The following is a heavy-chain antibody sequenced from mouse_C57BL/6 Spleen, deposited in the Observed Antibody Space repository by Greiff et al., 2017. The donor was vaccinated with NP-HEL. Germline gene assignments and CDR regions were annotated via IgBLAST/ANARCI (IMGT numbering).Heavy chain of an antibody. CDR1: GYTFTDYE. CDR3: KRKERLRGFAY. J-gene: IGHJ3*01. D-gene: IGHD3-2*02. V-gene: IGHV1-15*01. CDR2: IDPETGGT. Sequence: QVQLQQSGAELVRPGASVTLSCKASGYTFTDYEMHWVKQTPVHGLEWIGAIDPETGGTAYNQKFKGKAILTADKSSSTAYVELRSLTSEDSAVYYCKRKERLRGFAYWGQGTLVTVSA.